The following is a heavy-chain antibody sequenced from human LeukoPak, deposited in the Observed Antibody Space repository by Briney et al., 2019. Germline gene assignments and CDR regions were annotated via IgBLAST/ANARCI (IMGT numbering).Heavy chain of an antibody. J-gene: IGHJ5*02. CDR3: ASHSYGYNH. CDR2: IKQDGSEK. V-gene: IGHV3-7*01. D-gene: IGHD3-16*01. Sequence: GGSLRLPCAASGIIITSYSMSWVRQTPGKGLEWVANIKQDGSEKNYVDSVKGRFTIFRDNARNSLYLQMNSLRAEDTAVYYCASHSYGYNHWGQGTLVIVSS. CDR1: GIIITSYS.